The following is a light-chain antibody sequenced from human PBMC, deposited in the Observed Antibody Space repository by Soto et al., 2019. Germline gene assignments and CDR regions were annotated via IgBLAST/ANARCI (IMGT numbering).Light chain of an antibody. Sequence: QSVLTQPASVSGSPGQSIAISCTGTSSDVGDYNLVSWYQQHPGKAPKLMIYDVSRRPSGVSNRFSGSKSGNTASLTISGLQAEDEADYYCCSYAGSSFYVFGTGTKVTVL. J-gene: IGLJ1*01. V-gene: IGLV2-23*02. CDR2: DVS. CDR3: CSYAGSSFYV. CDR1: SSDVGDYNL.